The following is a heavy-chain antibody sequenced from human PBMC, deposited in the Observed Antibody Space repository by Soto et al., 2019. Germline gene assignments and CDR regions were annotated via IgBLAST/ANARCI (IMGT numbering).Heavy chain of an antibody. Sequence: ASLKVSCKAAGYRLTIDRISCVLQEPGQGLEWMGWISGHDGNTKYTQKVQGRVTVTTDTSTSTAYMDLRSLRSDDTAVYYCAREYCSSASCYGPDFWGKGTLVTVSS. CDR3: AREYCSSASCYGPDF. CDR1: GYRLTIDR. D-gene: IGHD2-2*01. CDR2: ISGHDGNT. J-gene: IGHJ4*02. V-gene: IGHV1-18*01.